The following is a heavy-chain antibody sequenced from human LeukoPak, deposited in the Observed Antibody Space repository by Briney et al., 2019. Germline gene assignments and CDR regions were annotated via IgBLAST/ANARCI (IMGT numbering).Heavy chain of an antibody. Sequence: SQTLSLTRAISEDSVSSNSAAWSWIRQSPSIGLEWLGRTYCRSKWYIEYAVSVKSRTTINPDTSKNQFALQLNSVTPDDTAVYYCARGSYTSTWFWGQGTLVTVSS. CDR1: EDSVSSNSAA. J-gene: IGHJ4*02. V-gene: IGHV6-1*01. CDR3: ARGSYTSTWF. D-gene: IGHD6-13*01. CDR2: TYCRSKWYI.